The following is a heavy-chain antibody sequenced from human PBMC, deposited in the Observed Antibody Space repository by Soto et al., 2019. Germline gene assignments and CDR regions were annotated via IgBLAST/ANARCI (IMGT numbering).Heavy chain of an antibody. Sequence: GGSLRLSCAASGFTFSSYAMSWVRQAPGKGLEWVSAISGSGGSTYYADSVKGRFTISRDNSKNTLYLQMNSLRAEDTAVYYCAKDRQWLVNLTGELYYYYYMDVWGKGTTVTVSS. V-gene: IGHV3-23*01. CDR3: AKDRQWLVNLTGELYYYYYMDV. CDR2: ISGSGGST. CDR1: GFTFSSYA. J-gene: IGHJ6*03. D-gene: IGHD6-19*01.